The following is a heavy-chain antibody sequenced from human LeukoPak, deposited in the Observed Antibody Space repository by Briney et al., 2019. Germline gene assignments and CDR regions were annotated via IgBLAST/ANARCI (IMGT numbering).Heavy chain of an antibody. Sequence: GGSPRLSCAASGFTFSSYGMHWVRQAPGKGPEWVAVIWYDGSNKYYADSVKGRFTISRDNSKNTLYLQMNSLRAEDTAVYYCAKDTHYGDFHYFDYWGQGTLVTVSS. CDR2: IWYDGSNK. CDR1: GFTFSSYG. CDR3: AKDTHYGDFHYFDY. J-gene: IGHJ4*02. D-gene: IGHD4-17*01. V-gene: IGHV3-33*06.